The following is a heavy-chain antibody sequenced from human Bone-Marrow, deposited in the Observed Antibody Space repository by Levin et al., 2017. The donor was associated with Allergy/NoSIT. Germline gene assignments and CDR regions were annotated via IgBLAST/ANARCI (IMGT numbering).Heavy chain of an antibody. J-gene: IGHJ5*01. CDR1: GYSFTNYY. Sequence: GASVKVSCKTSGYSFTNYYLHWVRQAPGQGLEWVGVVNPAGGTASYAQQFQGRVTMTRDTSTSTVYMELTTLRPDYTAVYFCARDRTVGFIDSEFVGYNWFDSWGQGTLVTVSS. CDR3: ARDRTVGFIDSEFVGYNWFDS. CDR2: VNPAGGTA. V-gene: IGHV1-46*01. D-gene: IGHD3-3*01.